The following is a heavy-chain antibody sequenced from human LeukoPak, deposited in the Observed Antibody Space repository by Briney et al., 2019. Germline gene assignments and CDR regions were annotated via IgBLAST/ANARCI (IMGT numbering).Heavy chain of an antibody. CDR1: GYTFTGYY. Sequence: PRASVKVSCKASGYTFTGYYMHWVRQAPGQGLEWMGRINPNSGGTNYAQKFQGRVTMTRDTSISTAYMELSRLRSDDTAVYYCARDLGYYDILTGYHNWFDPWGQGTLVTVSS. CDR3: ARDLGYYDILTGYHNWFDP. J-gene: IGHJ5*02. D-gene: IGHD3-9*01. V-gene: IGHV1-2*06. CDR2: INPNSGGT.